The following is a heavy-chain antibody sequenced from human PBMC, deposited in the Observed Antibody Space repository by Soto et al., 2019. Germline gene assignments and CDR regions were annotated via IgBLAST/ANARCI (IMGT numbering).Heavy chain of an antibody. CDR1: GYSFTSYW. J-gene: IGHJ4*02. D-gene: IGHD5-18*01. V-gene: IGHV5-51*01. Sequence: GESLKISCKGSGYSFTSYWIGWVRQMPGKGLEWMGIIYPGDSDTRYSPSFQGQVTISADKSISTAYLQWSSLKASDTAMYYCARHSSRNVDTAMVRYLGAADYWGQGTLVTVSS. CDR2: IYPGDSDT. CDR3: ARHSSRNVDTAMVRYLGAADY.